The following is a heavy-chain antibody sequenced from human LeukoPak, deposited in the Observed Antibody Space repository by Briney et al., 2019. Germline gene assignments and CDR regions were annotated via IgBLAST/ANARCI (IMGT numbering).Heavy chain of an antibody. V-gene: IGHV3-7*01. CDR3: GRDGVSAALDY. CDR1: GFTFSSYW. J-gene: IGHJ4*02. CDR2: IKQDGSEK. D-gene: IGHD2-2*01. Sequence: GGSLRLSCAASGFTFSSYWMSWVRQAPGKGLEWVANIKQDGSEKYYVDSVKGRFTISRDNAKNSLYLQMNSLRAEDTAVYYCGRDGVSAALDYWGQGTLVTVSS.